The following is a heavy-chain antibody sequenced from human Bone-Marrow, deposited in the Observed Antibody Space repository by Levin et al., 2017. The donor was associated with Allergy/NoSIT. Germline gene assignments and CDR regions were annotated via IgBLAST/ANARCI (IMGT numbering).Heavy chain of an antibody. D-gene: IGHD3-22*01. CDR1: GFTFSDYY. CDR2: ISKSRSSI. V-gene: IGHV3-11*01. J-gene: IGHJ5*02. CDR3: ARGGADYYDTTGHWGWFDP. Sequence: GGSLRLSCAASGFTFSDYYFSWIRQAPGKGLEWISYISKSRSSIYYADSVKGRFTISRDDAKNSVDLQMNSLRVEDTAVYYCARGGADYYDTTGHWGWFDPWGQGALVTVSS.